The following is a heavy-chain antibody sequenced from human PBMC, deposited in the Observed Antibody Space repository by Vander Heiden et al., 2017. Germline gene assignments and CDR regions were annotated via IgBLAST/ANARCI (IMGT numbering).Heavy chain of an antibody. CDR1: AFSLSTSGVG. J-gene: IGHJ4*02. D-gene: IGHD6-19*01. CDR2: IYWDDDK. CDR3: AHSRLKSGSGWQPNY. V-gene: IGHV2-5*02. Sequence: QITLKESGPPLVKPTQTLTLTDTFSAFSLSTSGVGSGWIRQPPRKALEWLALIYWDDDKRYSPSLKSRLTITKDTSKNQVVLTMTNMDPVDTATYYCAHSRLKSGSGWQPNYWGQGTLVTVSS.